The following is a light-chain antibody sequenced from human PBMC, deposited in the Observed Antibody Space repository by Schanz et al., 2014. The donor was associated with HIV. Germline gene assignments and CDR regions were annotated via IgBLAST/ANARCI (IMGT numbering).Light chain of an antibody. Sequence: QSVLTQPASASGSPGQSVTISCTGTSSDVGGYDYVSWYQQHPGKAPKLMIFDVTHRPSGVSARFSGSKSGNTASLTISGLQDEDEADYYCSSYTSSSTVVFGGGTKLTVL. CDR3: SSYTSSSTVV. J-gene: IGLJ2*01. CDR1: SSDVGGYDY. CDR2: DVT. V-gene: IGLV2-14*01.